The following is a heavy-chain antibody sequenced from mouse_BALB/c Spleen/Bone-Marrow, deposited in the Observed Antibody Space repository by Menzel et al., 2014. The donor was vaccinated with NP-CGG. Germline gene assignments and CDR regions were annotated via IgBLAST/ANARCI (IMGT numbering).Heavy chain of an antibody. J-gene: IGHJ4*01. V-gene: IGHV14-3*02. CDR3: ARERDYDYAYAMDY. CDR2: IDPANGNT. D-gene: IGHD2-4*01. Sequence: EVQLQQSGAELVKPGASVKLSCTASGFNIKDTYMHWVKQRPEQGLEWIGRIDPANGNTKYDPKFQGKATITADTSSNTAYLQLSSLTSEDTAVYYCARERDYDYAYAMDYWGQGTSVTGSS. CDR1: GFNIKDTY.